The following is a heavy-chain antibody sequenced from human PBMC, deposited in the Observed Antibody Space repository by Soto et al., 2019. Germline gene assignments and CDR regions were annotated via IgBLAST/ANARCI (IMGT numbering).Heavy chain of an antibody. CDR3: ARALDYDFWGGRNWFDP. Sequence: QVQLQQSGPGLLKPSETLSLTCSVSGGSITDNYWTWIRQSPGKGLEWVGYIYYTGITNYNPSLKRRVTTSLDRSKNLFSLKLDSVPAADTAVYYCARALDYDFWGGRNWFDPWGQGTLVTVSS. CDR2: IYYTGIT. V-gene: IGHV4-59*01. D-gene: IGHD3-3*01. J-gene: IGHJ5*02. CDR1: GGSITDNY.